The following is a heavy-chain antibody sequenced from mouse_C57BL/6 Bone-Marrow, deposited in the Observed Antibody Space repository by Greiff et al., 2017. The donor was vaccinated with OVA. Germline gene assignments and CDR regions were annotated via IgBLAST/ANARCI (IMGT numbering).Heavy chain of an antibody. V-gene: IGHV5-17*01. Sequence: EVKLVESGGGLVKPGGSLQLSCAASGFPFSDYGMHWVRQAPEKGLEWVAYISSGSSTIYYADTVTGRFPISRDNAKNTLFLQMTSLRSEDTAMYYCARPGTSWFAYWGQGTLVTVSA. CDR1: GFPFSDYG. J-gene: IGHJ3*01. CDR3: ARPGTSWFAY. D-gene: IGHD4-1*01. CDR2: ISSGSSTI.